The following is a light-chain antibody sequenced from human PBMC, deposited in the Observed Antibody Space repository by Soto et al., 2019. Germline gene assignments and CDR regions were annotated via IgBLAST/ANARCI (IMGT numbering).Light chain of an antibody. CDR2: DVS. CDR3: CSYGGSYTWV. V-gene: IGLV2-11*01. Sequence: QSVLTQPHSVSGSPGQSVTISCTGASGDVGGYNFVSWYQQHPGKAPTLMIFDVSQRPSGVPDRFSGSKSGNTASLTISGLQAEDEADYYCCSYGGSYTWVFGGGTKVTVL. J-gene: IGLJ3*02. CDR1: SGDVGGYNF.